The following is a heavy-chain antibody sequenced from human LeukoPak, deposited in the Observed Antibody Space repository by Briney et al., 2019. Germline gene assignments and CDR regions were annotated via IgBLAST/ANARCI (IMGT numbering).Heavy chain of an antibody. CDR3: AKPIASRRAFDI. V-gene: IGHV3-23*01. J-gene: IGHJ3*02. D-gene: IGHD1-26*01. CDR2: ISGRGGST. Sequence: GGSLRLSCAASGFTFSSYAMSWVRQAPGKGLEWVSAISGRGGSTYYADSVKGRFTISRDNSKNTLYLQMNSLRAEDTAVYYCAKPIASRRAFDIWGQGTMVTVSS. CDR1: GFTFSSYA.